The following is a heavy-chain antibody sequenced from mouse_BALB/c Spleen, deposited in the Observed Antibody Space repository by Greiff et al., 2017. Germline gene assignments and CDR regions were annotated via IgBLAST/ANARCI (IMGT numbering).Heavy chain of an antibody. V-gene: IGHV1-80*01. CDR2: IYPGDGDT. J-gene: IGHJ4*01. CDR3: ARESFMTTVVEDAMDD. CDR1: GYAFSSYW. D-gene: IGHD1-1*01. Sequence: QVQLQQSGAELVRPGSSVKISCKASGYAFSSYWMNWVKQRPGQGLEWIGQIYPGDGDTNYNGKFKGKATLTADKSSSTAYMQLSSLTSEDSAVYFGARESFMTTVVEDAMDDWGQGTSVTVSS.